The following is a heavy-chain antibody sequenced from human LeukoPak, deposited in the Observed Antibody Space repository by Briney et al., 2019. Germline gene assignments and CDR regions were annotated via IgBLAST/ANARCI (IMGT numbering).Heavy chain of an antibody. Sequence: PSETLSLTCAVYGGSFSGYYWSWIRQPPGKGLEWIGEINHSGSTNYNPSLKSRVTISVDTSKNQFSLKLSSVTAADTAVYYCARGVFGVVGVEYYFDYWGQGTLVTVSS. CDR2: INHSGST. V-gene: IGHV4-34*01. D-gene: IGHD3-3*01. CDR1: GGSFSGYY. J-gene: IGHJ4*02. CDR3: ARGVFGVVGVEYYFDY.